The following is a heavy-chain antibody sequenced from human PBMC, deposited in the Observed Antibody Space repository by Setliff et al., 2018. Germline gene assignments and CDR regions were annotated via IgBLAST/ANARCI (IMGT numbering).Heavy chain of an antibody. D-gene: IGHD3-10*01. Sequence: SLKISCAASGFSFGDYAMHWVRQAPGKGLEWVSGIIWNSDTGDYADSVKGRFTISRDDAKNSLFLQMDNLRAEDTAQYFCARDSSHFIRVLDSWGQGTLVTVSS. V-gene: IGHV3-9*01. J-gene: IGHJ4*02. CDR2: IIWNSDTG. CDR3: ARDSSHFIRVLDS. CDR1: GFSFGDYA.